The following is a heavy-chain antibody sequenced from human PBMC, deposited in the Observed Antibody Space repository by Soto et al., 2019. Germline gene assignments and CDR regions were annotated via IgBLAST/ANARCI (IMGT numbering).Heavy chain of an antibody. J-gene: IGHJ4*02. CDR1: GYTFTSYD. V-gene: IGHV1-8*01. CDR3: ACDYGDNAGEFDY. D-gene: IGHD4-17*01. CDR2: MNPNSGNT. Sequence: ASVKVSCKASGYTFTSYDINWVRQATGQGLEWMGWMNPNSGNTGYSQKFQGRVTITRDTSASTAYMELGSLRSEDTAVYYRACDYGDNAGEFDYWGQGTLVTVSS.